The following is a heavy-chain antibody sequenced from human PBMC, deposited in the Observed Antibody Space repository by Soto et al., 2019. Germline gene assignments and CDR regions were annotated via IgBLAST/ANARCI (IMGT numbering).Heavy chain of an antibody. D-gene: IGHD5-12*01. CDR3: ARVATGDYYYFYGMDV. J-gene: IGHJ6*01. V-gene: IGHV1-69*06. CDR1: GGTFSSYA. CDR2: IIPIFGTA. Sequence: ASVKVSCKASGGTFSSYAISWVRQAPGQGLEWMGGIIPIFGTANYAQKFQGRVTITADKSTSTAYMELSSLRSEDTAVYYCARVATGDYYYFYGMDVWGHVPTVTVSS.